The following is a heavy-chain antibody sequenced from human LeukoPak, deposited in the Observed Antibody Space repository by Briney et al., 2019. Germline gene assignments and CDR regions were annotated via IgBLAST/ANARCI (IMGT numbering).Heavy chain of an antibody. D-gene: IGHD4-23*01. CDR1: GFTFSDSA. Sequence: QPGGSLKLSCAASGFTFSDSAMHWVRQASGKGLEWVGRIRNKPNNYATAYAASVKGRFTISRDDSKNTAFLQMNSLETEDTAVYYCTRRPFGGKTSPYWYFDLWGRGTLVTVSS. J-gene: IGHJ2*01. CDR3: TRRPFGGKTSPYWYFDL. V-gene: IGHV3-73*01. CDR2: IRNKPNNYAT.